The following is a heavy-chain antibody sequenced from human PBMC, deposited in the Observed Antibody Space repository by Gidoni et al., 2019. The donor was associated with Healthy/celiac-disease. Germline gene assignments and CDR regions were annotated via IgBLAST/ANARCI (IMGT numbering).Heavy chain of an antibody. V-gene: IGHV1-24*01. CDR1: GYTRTELS. D-gene: IGHD2-2*01. J-gene: IGHJ6*02. CDR2: FDPEDGET. CDR3: ATGYCSSTSCYSGYYYYGMDV. Sequence: QVQLVQSGAEVKKPGASVKVSGKVSGYTRTELSMHWVRQAPGKGLEWMGGFDPEDGETIYAPKFQGRVTMTEDTSTDTAYMELSSLRSEDTAVYYCATGYCSSTSCYSGYYYYGMDVWGQGTTVTVSS.